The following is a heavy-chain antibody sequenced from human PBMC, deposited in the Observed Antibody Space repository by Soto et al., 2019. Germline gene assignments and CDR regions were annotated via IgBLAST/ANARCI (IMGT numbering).Heavy chain of an antibody. CDR1: GYTFTSYG. CDR3: ARDRRGSSRSGFDY. CDR2: ISAYNGNT. V-gene: IGHV1-18*04. J-gene: IGHJ4*02. Sequence: QVQLVQSGAEVKKPGASVKVSCKASGYTFTSYGISWVRQAPGQGLEWTGWISAYNGNTNNAQKLQGRVTMTTDTSTSTVYMELRSLRSDDTAVYYCARDRRGSSRSGFDYWGQGTLVTVSS. D-gene: IGHD6-6*01.